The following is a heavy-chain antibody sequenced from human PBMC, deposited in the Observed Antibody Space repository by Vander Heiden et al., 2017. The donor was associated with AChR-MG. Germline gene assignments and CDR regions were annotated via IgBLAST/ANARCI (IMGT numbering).Heavy chain of an antibody. CDR1: GFTFSGSA. V-gene: IGHV3-73*02. CDR3: TSRATSGYDFLLRDY. CDR2: IRSKANSYAT. J-gene: IGHJ4*02. Sequence: EVQLVESGGGLVQPGGSLKLSCAASGFTFSGSAMHWVRQASGKGLEWVGRIRSKANSYATAYAASVKGRFTISRDDSKNTAYLQMNSLKTEDTAVYYCTSRATSGYDFLLRDYWGQGTLVTVSS. D-gene: IGHD5-12*01.